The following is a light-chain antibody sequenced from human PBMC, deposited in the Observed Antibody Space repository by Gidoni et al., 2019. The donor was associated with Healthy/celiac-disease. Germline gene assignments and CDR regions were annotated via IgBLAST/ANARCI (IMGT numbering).Light chain of an antibody. CDR3: QQYGSSPRYT. Sequence: EIVSTPSPGTLSFSPGERATLSCRASQSVSSYYLAWYQQKPGQAPRLLIADASSRATGIPHRFSGSASGTYFTLTINILEPEDFAVYYCQQYGSSPRYTFXXXTKLEIK. CDR2: DAS. J-gene: IGKJ2*01. CDR1: QSVSSYY. V-gene: IGKV3-20*01.